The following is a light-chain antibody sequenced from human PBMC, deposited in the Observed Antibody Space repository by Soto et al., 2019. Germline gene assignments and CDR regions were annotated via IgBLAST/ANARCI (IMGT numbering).Light chain of an antibody. CDR1: QTIHSF. V-gene: IGKV1-5*01. CDR3: QQYYSYSSLS. Sequence: DIQMTQSPSTLSASVGDRVTIHCRASQTIHSFLAWYQQKAGKAPKLLIYDASNLESGVPSRFSGSGSGTEFTLTISSLQPEDFATYYCQQYYSYSSLSFGGGTKV. CDR2: DAS. J-gene: IGKJ4*01.